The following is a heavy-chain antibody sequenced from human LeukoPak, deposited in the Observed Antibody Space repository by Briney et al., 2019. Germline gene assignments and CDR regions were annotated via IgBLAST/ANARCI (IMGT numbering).Heavy chain of an antibody. V-gene: IGHV3-11*01. CDR2: ISSHGSSI. Sequence: PGGSLRLSCAASGFTFSDYYMSWIRQAQGEGLEWVAFISSHGSSIFYADSVRDRFTISRDNTRNTLYLQMNSLTADDTAVYYCARGDPYDTTGYPSDYWGQGTLVTVSS. D-gene: IGHD3-22*01. CDR1: GFTFSDYY. J-gene: IGHJ4*02. CDR3: ARGDPYDTTGYPSDY.